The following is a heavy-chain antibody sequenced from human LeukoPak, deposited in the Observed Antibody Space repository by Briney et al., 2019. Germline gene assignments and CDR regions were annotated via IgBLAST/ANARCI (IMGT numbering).Heavy chain of an antibody. CDR2: IYYSGST. CDR1: GASISRGGYY. V-gene: IGHV4-31*03. D-gene: IGHD3-22*01. J-gene: IGHJ3*01. CDR3: ARKNSSGYYYAGNAFDV. Sequence: PSQTLSLTCTVSGASISRGGYYWSWIRQHPGKGLEWIGDIYYSGSTYYNPSLKSRVTISVDTSKKQFSLKLSSVTAADTAVYYCARKNSSGYYYAGNAFDVWGPGTMVTVSS.